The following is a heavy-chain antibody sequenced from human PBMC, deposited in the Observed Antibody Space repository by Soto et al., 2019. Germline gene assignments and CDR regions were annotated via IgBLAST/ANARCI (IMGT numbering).Heavy chain of an antibody. D-gene: IGHD3-9*01. CDR2: ISSSGDGT. CDR1: GFIFSNYA. Sequence: GGSLRLSCAASGFIFSNYALNWVRQAPGKGLEWVSTISSSGDGTHYADSVKGRFTIFRDNSKDSLYLQMNSLRAEDTAVYYCARDPSTGTADFWGQRTLVTVSS. J-gene: IGHJ4*02. V-gene: IGHV3-23*01. CDR3: ARDPSTGTADF.